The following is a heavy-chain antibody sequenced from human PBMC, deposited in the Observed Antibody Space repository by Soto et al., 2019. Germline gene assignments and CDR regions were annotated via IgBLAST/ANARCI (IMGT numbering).Heavy chain of an antibody. CDR1: GGSISSSSYY. J-gene: IGHJ5*02. CDR2: IFNSGIT. D-gene: IGHD3-3*01. V-gene: IGHV4-39*01. CDR3: ARGVTVFGLVSRFWFDP. Sequence: SETLSLTCTVSGGSISSSSYYWGWIRQTPGKGLEWIGSIFNSGITYHNPSLKSRVVISIDTSRNQFSLRLNSLTAADRAVYFCARGVTVFGLVSRFWFDPWGQGTVVTVSS.